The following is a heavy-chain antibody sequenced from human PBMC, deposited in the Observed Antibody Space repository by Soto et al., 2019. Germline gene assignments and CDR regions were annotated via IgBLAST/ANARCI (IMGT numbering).Heavy chain of an antibody. J-gene: IGHJ4*02. Sequence: EVQLVESGGGLVQPGGSLRVSCTASEFTFSSYWMHWVRQAPGKGLXXXSRINEDGSHILYADSVKGRFXXXXXXXXXXLFLQMSSLRAEDTAIYYCSRGSSGWSGIDYWGPGTLVTVSS. CDR1: EFTFSSYW. V-gene: IGHV3-74*01. D-gene: IGHD6-19*01. CDR2: INEDGSHI. CDR3: SRGSSGWSGIDY.